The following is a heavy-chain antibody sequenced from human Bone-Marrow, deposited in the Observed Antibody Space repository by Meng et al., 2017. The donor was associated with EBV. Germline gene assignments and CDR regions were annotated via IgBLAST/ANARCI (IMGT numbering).Heavy chain of an antibody. CDR2: INHSGST. CDR1: GGSFSGYD. Sequence: QVPLQQWGAGLLKPSETLSLTCAVYGGSFSGYDWSWIRQPPGKGLEWIGEINHSGSTNYSPSLKSRVTISVDTSKNQFSLKLSSVTAADTAVYYCARSAKGYFGLWGLGTLVTVSS. V-gene: IGHV4-34*01. CDR3: ARSAKGYFGL. J-gene: IGHJ2*01.